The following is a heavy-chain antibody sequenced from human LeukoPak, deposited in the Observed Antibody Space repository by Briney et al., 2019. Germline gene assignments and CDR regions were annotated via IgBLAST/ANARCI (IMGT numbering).Heavy chain of an antibody. CDR2: MSYDGRNK. CDR3: AKTRARYSYGWSIYDTFDI. Sequence: GGSLRLSCAASGFIFSTYGMHWVRQAPGKGLEWVAVMSYDGRNKYYADSVKGRFTISRDNSKNTLYLQMNSLRVEDTAMYYCAKTRARYSYGWSIYDTFDIWGQGTMVSVSS. V-gene: IGHV3-30*18. D-gene: IGHD5-18*01. J-gene: IGHJ3*02. CDR1: GFIFSTYG.